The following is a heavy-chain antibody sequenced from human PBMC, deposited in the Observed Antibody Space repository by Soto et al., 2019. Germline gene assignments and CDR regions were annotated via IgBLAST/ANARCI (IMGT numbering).Heavy chain of an antibody. Sequence: QLQLQESGPGLVKPSETLSLTCTVSGGSISSSSYYWGWIRQPPGKGLEWIESIYYSGSTYYNPSLKSRVTISVDTSKNQFSLKLSSVTAADTAVYYCARHDYQYYYGSGSYLNWFDPWGQGTLVTVSS. CDR3: ARHDYQYYYGSGSYLNWFDP. V-gene: IGHV4-39*01. D-gene: IGHD3-10*01. CDR2: IYYSGST. CDR1: GGSISSSSYY. J-gene: IGHJ5*02.